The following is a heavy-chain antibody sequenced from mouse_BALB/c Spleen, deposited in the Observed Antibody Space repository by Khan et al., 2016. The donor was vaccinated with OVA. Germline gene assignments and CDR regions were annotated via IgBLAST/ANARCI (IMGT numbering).Heavy chain of an antibody. V-gene: IGHV3-2*02. J-gene: IGHJ2*01. CDR1: GYSITSDYA. CDR2: ISYSGNT. Sequence: EVQLQESGPGLVKPSQSLSLTCTVTGYSITSDYAWNLIRQFPGNKLEWMGFISYSGNTNYNPSLKIRISISRDNSENPFFLPLNSVHTEDTATYYCARVYGGDFDYWGQGNTLTVSS. D-gene: IGHD1-1*01. CDR3: ARVYGGDFDY.